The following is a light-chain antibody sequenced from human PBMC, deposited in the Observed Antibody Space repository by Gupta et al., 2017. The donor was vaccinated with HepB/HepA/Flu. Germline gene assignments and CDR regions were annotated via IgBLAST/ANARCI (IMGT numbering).Light chain of an antibody. CDR1: QSISTW. V-gene: IGKV1-5*03. CDR3: QQYNSYPCN. CDR2: KAS. J-gene: IGKJ2*02. Sequence: DIQMTQSPSTLSASVGDRVTITCRASQSISTWLAWYQQKPGKAPNRLIYKASSLESGVPSRFSGSGSGTEFTLTISSLQPDDFATYYCQQYNSYPCNFGQGTKLEIK.